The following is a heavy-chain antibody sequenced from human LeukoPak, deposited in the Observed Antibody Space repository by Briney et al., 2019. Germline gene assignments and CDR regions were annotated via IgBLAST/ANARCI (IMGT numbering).Heavy chain of an antibody. D-gene: IGHD3-22*01. CDR3: ARVTYYYDSSGYSSWFDP. Sequence: SETLSLTCTVSGGSISSYYWSWIRQPPGKGLEWIGYIYYSGSTNYSPSLKSRVTISVDTSKNQFSLKLSSVTAADTAVYYCARVTYYYDSSGYSSWFDPWGQGTLVTVSS. CDR2: IYYSGST. CDR1: GGSISSYY. J-gene: IGHJ5*02. V-gene: IGHV4-59*01.